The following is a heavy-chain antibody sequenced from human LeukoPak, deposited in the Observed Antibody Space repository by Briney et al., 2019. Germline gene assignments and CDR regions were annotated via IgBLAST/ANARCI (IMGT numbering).Heavy chain of an antibody. J-gene: IGHJ4*02. CDR1: GFTFSDHY. V-gene: IGHV3-72*01. Sequence: GGSLGLSCATSGFTFSDHYMDWVRQAPGKGLEWVGRTRNKAKSYTTEYAASVKGRFTISRDDSKNSLFLQMNSLKTEDTAVYYCVTLAVAGDYYFDYWGQGTLVTVSS. D-gene: IGHD6-19*01. CDR3: VTLAVAGDYYFDY. CDR2: TRNKAKSYTT.